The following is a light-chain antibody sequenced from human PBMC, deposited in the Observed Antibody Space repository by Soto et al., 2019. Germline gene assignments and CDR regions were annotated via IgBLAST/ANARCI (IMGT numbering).Light chain of an antibody. V-gene: IGLV1-44*01. CDR2: TNN. J-gene: IGLJ1*01. Sequence: QSVLTQPPSASGAPGQRVTISCSGSSSNIGSNTVNWYQQLPGTAPKLLIYTNNQRPSGVRDRFSGSRSGTSASLAISVLQSEDEADYYCAAWDDSINGFVFRTGTKVTVL. CDR1: SSNIGSNT. CDR3: AAWDDSINGFV.